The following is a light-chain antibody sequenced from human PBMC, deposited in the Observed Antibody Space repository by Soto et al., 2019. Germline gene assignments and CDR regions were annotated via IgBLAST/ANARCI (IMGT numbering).Light chain of an antibody. CDR1: SSDVGGYNY. Sequence: QSALTQPASVSGSLGQSITISCTGTSSDVGGYNYVSWYQHHPGKAPKLIIYQVYSRPSGVSNRFSGSKFGNTASLSISGLQADDAADYYCSSYTRTTTFVVFGGGTKVTVL. V-gene: IGLV2-14*01. CDR3: SSYTRTTTFVV. J-gene: IGLJ3*02. CDR2: QVY.